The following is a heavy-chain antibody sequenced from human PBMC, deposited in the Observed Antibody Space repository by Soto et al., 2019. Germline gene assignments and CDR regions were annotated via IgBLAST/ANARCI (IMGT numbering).Heavy chain of an antibody. V-gene: IGHV4-31*03. D-gene: IGHD5-18*01. CDR3: ARDLRGTGYSYGFDY. Sequence: SETLSLTCTVSGGSISSGGYYWSWIRQHPGKDLEWIGYIYYSGSTYYNPSLKSRVTISVDTSKNQFSLKLSSVTAADTAVYYCARDLRGTGYSYGFDYWGQGTLVTVSS. CDR1: GGSISSGGYY. J-gene: IGHJ4*02. CDR2: IYYSGST.